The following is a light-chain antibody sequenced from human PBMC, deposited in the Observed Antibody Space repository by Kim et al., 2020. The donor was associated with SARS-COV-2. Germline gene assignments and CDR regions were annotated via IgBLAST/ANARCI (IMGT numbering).Light chain of an antibody. CDR1: NIGSKS. CDR3: QVWDSSSDHPV. CDR2: YDS. V-gene: IGLV3-21*04. Sequence: APGETARISCGGNNIGSKSVHGYQQKPGQAPVLVIYYDSDRPSGIPERFSGSNSGNTATLTISRVEAGDEADYYCQVWDSSSDHPVFGGGTKLTVL. J-gene: IGLJ3*02.